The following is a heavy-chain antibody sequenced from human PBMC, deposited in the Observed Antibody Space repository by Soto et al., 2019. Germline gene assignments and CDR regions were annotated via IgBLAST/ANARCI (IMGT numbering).Heavy chain of an antibody. CDR2: VTADGGT. Sequence: EVQVLESGGGLVQPGGSLRLSCEGSGFTVSSHAMTWIRQAPGKGPEWVSTVTADGGTNSADSVRGRFAMSRDTSENRLYLQMNSLGAADTAAYYCAPHVSCSGGSCQYDAFAIRGQGTMVTVSS. CDR1: GFTVSSHA. V-gene: IGHV3-23*01. J-gene: IGHJ3*02. D-gene: IGHD2-15*01. CDR3: APHVSCSGGSCQYDAFAI.